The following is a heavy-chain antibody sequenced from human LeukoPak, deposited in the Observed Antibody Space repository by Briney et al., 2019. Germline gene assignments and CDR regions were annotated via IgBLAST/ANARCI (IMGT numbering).Heavy chain of an antibody. CDR2: IIPILGIA. J-gene: IGHJ5*02. CDR3: AREQQLELGGWFDP. D-gene: IGHD6-13*01. CDR1: GSTFSSYA. Sequence: SVKVSCKASGSTFSSYAISWVRQAPGQGLEWMGRIIPILGIANYAQKFQGRVTITADKSTSTAYMELSSLRSEDTAVYYCAREQQLELGGWFDPWGQGTLVTVSS. V-gene: IGHV1-69*04.